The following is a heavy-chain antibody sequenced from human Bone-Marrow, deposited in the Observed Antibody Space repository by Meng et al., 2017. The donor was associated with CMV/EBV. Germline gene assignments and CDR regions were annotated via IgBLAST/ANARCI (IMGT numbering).Heavy chain of an antibody. J-gene: IGHJ3*02. CDR3: AIDAYTAATRGAFDI. CDR1: GFTFSNFW. Sequence: GESLKISCAASGFTFSNFWMHWVRQTPGKGLVWVSRINSDGTVTDDADSVKGRLTISRDNAKNTRYLDMNSLRADDTSVYYCAIDAYTAATRGAFDIWGQGTMVTVSS. V-gene: IGHV3-74*01. D-gene: IGHD3-16*01. CDR2: INSDGTVT.